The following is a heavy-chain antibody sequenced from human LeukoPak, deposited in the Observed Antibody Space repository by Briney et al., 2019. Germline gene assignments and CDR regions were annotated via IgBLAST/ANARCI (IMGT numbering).Heavy chain of an antibody. V-gene: IGHV4-61*01. CDR1: GGSVSSGSYY. Sequence: SETLSLTCTVSGGSVSSGSYYWSWIRQPPGKGLEWIGYIYYTGSTNYNPSLKSRVTMSVDTSKNQFSLNLSSVTAADTAVYYCAKAPYYDFWSGYYSWGQGTLVTVSS. D-gene: IGHD3-3*01. J-gene: IGHJ4*02. CDR3: AKAPYYDFWSGYYS. CDR2: IYYTGST.